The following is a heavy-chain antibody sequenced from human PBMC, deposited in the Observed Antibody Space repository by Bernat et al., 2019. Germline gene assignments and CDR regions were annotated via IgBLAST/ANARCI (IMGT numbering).Heavy chain of an antibody. CDR1: GFTFSSYS. V-gene: IGHV3-21*01. D-gene: IGHD3-22*01. Sequence: EVQLVESGGGLVKPGGSLRLSCAASGFTFSSYSMNWVRQAPGKGLEWVSSISSSSSYIYYADSVKGRFTISRDNAKNSLYLQMNSLRAEDTAVYYRLKYYYDSSGYPNDAFDIWGQGTMVTVSS. J-gene: IGHJ3*02. CDR3: LKYYYDSSGYPNDAFDI. CDR2: ISSSSSYI.